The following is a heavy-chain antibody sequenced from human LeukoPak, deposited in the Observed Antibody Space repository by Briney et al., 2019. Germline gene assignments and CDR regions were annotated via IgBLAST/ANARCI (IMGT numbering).Heavy chain of an antibody. D-gene: IGHD6-13*01. J-gene: IGHJ4*02. Sequence: SETLSLTCTVSGGSISSSSYYWGWIRQPPGKGLEWIGSIYYSGSTYYNPSLKSRVTISVDTSKNQFSLKLSSVTAADTAVCYCFYLGTSSWYVGYWGQGTLVTVSS. V-gene: IGHV4-39*01. CDR2: IYYSGST. CDR1: GGSISSSSYY. CDR3: FYLGTSSWYVGY.